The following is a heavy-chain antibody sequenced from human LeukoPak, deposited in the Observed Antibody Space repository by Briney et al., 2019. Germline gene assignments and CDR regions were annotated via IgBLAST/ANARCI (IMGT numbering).Heavy chain of an antibody. CDR2: ISKSGTYI. J-gene: IGHJ4*02. V-gene: IGHV3-21*06. CDR1: GFTFRTYS. D-gene: IGHD3-10*01. CDR3: AKGSGVHY. Sequence: GGSLRLSCAASGFTFRTYSMNWVRQAPGKGLEWISSISKSGTYIYYADAVRGRFIISRDNANNSLYLETNNLGVDDTAVYYCAKGSGVHYWGLGTLVVVSS.